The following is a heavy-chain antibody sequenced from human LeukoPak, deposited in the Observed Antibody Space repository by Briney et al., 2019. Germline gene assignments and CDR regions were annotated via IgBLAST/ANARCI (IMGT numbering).Heavy chain of an antibody. Sequence: SETLSLTCTVSGGSISSSSYYWGWIRQPPGEGLEWIGSIYYSGSTYYNPSLKSRVTISVDTSKNQFSLKLSSVTAADTAVYYCATDLTTVTTIGAFDIWGQGTMVTVSS. J-gene: IGHJ3*02. CDR3: ATDLTTVTTIGAFDI. D-gene: IGHD4-17*01. CDR2: IYYSGST. V-gene: IGHV4-39*07. CDR1: GGSISSSSYY.